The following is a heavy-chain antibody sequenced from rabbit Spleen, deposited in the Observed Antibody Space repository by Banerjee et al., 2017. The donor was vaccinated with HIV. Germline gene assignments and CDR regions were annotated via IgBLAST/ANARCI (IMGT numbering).Heavy chain of an antibody. V-gene: IGHV1S40*01. CDR2: IDIGDSGFT. Sequence: QSLEESGGDLVKPGASLTLTCTASGVSFSFSSYMCWVRQAPGKGLEWIACIDIGDSGFTYYASWAKGRFTISKTSATTVDLTMTSLTAADTATYFCARDSGSSFSSYGMDLWVQGTLVTVS. CDR1: GVSFSFSSY. D-gene: IGHD8-1*01. CDR3: ARDSGSSFSSYGMDL. J-gene: IGHJ6*01.